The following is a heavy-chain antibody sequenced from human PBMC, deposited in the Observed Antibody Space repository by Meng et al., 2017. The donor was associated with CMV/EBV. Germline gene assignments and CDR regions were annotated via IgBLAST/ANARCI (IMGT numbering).Heavy chain of an antibody. D-gene: IGHD7-27*01. CDR2: ISYDGSNK. CDR1: SYA. J-gene: IGHJ2*01. V-gene: IGHV3-30*04. Sequence: SYAMNWVRQAPGKGLEWVAVISYDGSNKYYADSVKGRFTISRDNSKNTLYLQMNSLRAEDTAVYYCARDKDYSPPTRERAWGGWYFDLWGRGTLVTSPQ. CDR3: ARDKDYSPPTRERAWGGWYFDL.